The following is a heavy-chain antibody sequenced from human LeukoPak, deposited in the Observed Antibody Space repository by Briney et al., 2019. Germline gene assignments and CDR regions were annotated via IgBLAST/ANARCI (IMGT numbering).Heavy chain of an antibody. Sequence: GSLRLSCAASGFTFSSYEMNWVHQAAGKGLQWVSYISNSGRTIYYADSVKGRFTISRDNAKNSLYLQINSLRAEDTAVYYCARGIYGGNYDPWGQGTLVTVSS. CDR3: ARGIYGGNYDP. CDR1: GFTFSSYE. J-gene: IGHJ5*02. V-gene: IGHV3-48*03. CDR2: ISNSGRTI. D-gene: IGHD4-23*01.